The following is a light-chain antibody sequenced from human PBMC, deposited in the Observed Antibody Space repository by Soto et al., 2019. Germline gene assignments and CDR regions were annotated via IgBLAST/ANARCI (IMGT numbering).Light chain of an antibody. J-gene: IGLJ1*01. V-gene: IGLV2-14*01. Sequence: QSALTQPASVSGSPGQSITISCTGTSSDVGGYNYVSWYQQHPGKAPKLMIYDVSNRPSGVSKRFSGAKSGNTASLPISGLQAEYEADYYCSSYTSSSPYVFGPGTQVNVL. CDR2: DVS. CDR3: SSYTSSSPYV. CDR1: SSDVGGYNY.